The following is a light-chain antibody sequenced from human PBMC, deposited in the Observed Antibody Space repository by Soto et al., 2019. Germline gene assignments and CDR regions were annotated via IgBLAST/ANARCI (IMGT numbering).Light chain of an antibody. CDR2: DAS. CDR1: QTFSSH. Sequence: EIVLTQSPATLSLSPGERATLSCRASQTFSSHLAWYQQKPGQAPRLLIYDASNRATGIPARFSGRGSGTDFTLTISSIEPQDVAVYYCQQRSNWSPVITFGQGTRLEIK. CDR3: QQRSNWSPVIT. J-gene: IGKJ5*01. V-gene: IGKV3-11*01.